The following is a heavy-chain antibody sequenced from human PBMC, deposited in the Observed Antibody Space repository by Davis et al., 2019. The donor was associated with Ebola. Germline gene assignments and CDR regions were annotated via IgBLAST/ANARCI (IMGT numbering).Heavy chain of an antibody. CDR1: GGSVSSGSYY. CDR2: IYYSGST. V-gene: IGHV4-61*01. J-gene: IGHJ6*02. CDR3: AYYDILTDGMDV. Sequence: MPGGSLRLSCTVSGGSVSSGSYYWSWVRQPPGKGLEWIGYIYYSGSTNYNPSLKSRVTISVDTSKNQFFLKLSSVTAADTAVYYCAYYDILTDGMDVWGQGTTVTVSS. D-gene: IGHD3-9*01.